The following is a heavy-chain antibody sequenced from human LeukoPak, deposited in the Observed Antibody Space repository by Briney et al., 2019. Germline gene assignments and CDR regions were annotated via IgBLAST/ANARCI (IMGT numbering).Heavy chain of an antibody. CDR2: INPNSGGT. CDR3: ARQVVPAAIFDY. V-gene: IGHV1-2*06. D-gene: IGHD2-2*01. J-gene: IGHJ4*02. CDR1: GYTFTGYY. Sequence: ASVKVSCKASGYTFTGYYMHWVRQAPGQGLEWMGRINPNSGGTNYAQKFQGRVTMTRDTSISTAYMELSRLRSDDTAVYYCARQVVPAAIFDYWGQGTLVTVSS.